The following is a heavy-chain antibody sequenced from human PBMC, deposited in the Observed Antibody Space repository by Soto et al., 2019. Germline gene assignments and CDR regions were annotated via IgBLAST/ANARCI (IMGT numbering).Heavy chain of an antibody. CDR2: INPETGGT. CDR3: ARERYQVISDGMDV. Sequence: QVQLVQSGADVKTPGASVRVSCKASGYTFTAYYVHWVREAPGQGLEWMGWINPETGGTSYAQKFQGRVTLSRDTSTNTAYLELSRLRFDDAAVYFCARERYQVISDGMDVWGQGTTVTVSS. J-gene: IGHJ6*02. V-gene: IGHV1-2*02. D-gene: IGHD2-2*01. CDR1: GYTFTAYY.